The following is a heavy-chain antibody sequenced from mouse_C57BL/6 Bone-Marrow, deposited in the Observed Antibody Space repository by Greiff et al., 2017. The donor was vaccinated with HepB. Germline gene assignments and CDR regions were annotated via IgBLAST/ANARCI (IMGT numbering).Heavy chain of an antibody. V-gene: IGHV1-26*01. CDR3: AIPPSVGGNVYYYAMDY. CDR2: INPNNGGT. D-gene: IGHD2-1*01. CDR1: GYTFTDYY. Sequence: VQLQQSGPELVKPGASVKISCKASGYTFTDYYMNWVKQSHGKSLEWIGDINPNNGGTSYNQKFKGKATLTVDKSSSTAYMELRSLTSEDSAVYYCAIPPSVGGNVYYYAMDYWGQGTSVTVSS. J-gene: IGHJ4*01.